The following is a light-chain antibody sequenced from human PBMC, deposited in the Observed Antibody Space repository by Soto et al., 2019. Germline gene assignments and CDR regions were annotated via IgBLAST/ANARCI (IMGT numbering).Light chain of an antibody. CDR3: QQNYYIPYT. CDR2: AAS. V-gene: IGKV1-39*01. Sequence: EIQMTQSPSSLSVSVGDRVTMSCRTSQDIAFYLNWYQQKPGKAPQLLIYAASNLQLGAPSRFSGSGSGTVFTLTINSPQPEDFATYFCQQNYYIPYTFGQGTKLEI. CDR1: QDIAFY. J-gene: IGKJ2*01.